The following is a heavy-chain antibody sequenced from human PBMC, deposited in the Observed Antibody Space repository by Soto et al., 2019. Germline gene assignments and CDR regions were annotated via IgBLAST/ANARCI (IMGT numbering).Heavy chain of an antibody. J-gene: IGHJ4*02. Sequence: GASVKVSCKAIGYSFTSHYMHWVRQAPGQGLEWMGTIYPGGGSTSYAQKIQGRVTITTDTSTSTVYMELSSLRSEDTAVYYCASESTDTAMVTRYFDYWGQGTLVTVSS. V-gene: IGHV1-46*01. CDR3: ASESTDTAMVTRYFDY. D-gene: IGHD5-18*01. CDR2: IYPGGGST. CDR1: GYSFTSHY.